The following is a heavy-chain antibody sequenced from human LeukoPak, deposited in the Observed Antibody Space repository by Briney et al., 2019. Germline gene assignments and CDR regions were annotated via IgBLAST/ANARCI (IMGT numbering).Heavy chain of an antibody. CDR3: ARGKSGSADYDILTGYYSKYYFDY. V-gene: IGHV4-59*01. CDR2: IYYSGST. J-gene: IGHJ4*02. Sequence: SETLSLTCTVSGGSISSYYWSWIRQPPGKGLEWIGYIYYSGSTNYNPSLKSRVTISVDTSKNQFSLKLSSVTAADTAVYYCARGKSGSADYDILTGYYSKYYFDYWGQGTLVTVSS. CDR1: GGSISSYY. D-gene: IGHD3-9*01.